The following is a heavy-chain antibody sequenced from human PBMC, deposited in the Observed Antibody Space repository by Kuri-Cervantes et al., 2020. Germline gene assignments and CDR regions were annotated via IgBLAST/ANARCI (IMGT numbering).Heavy chain of an antibody. CDR2: ISGSGGST. V-gene: IGHV3-23*01. CDR3: AREGYCSSTSCYDDY. D-gene: IGHD2-2*01. J-gene: IGHJ4*02. CDR1: GFTFSSYG. Sequence: GGSLRLSCAASGFTFSSYGMHWVRQAPGKGLEWVSAISGSGGSTYYADSVKGRFTISRDNSKNTLYLQMNSLRAEDTAVYYCAREGYCSSTSCYDDYWGQGTLVTVSS.